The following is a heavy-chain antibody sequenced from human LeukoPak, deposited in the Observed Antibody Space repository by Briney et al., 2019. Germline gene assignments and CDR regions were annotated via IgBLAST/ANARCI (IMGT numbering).Heavy chain of an antibody. CDR1: GYTFNGYY. J-gene: IGHJ3*02. Sequence: ASVKVSCKASGYTFNGYYMHWVRQAPGQGLEWMGWINPNSGGTKFAQKFQGWVTMTRDTSIRTAYMELSRLRSDDTAVYYCARATLGYCSGGSCGAFDIWGQGTMVTVSS. CDR2: INPNSGGT. V-gene: IGHV1-2*04. CDR3: ARATLGYCSGGSCGAFDI. D-gene: IGHD2-15*01.